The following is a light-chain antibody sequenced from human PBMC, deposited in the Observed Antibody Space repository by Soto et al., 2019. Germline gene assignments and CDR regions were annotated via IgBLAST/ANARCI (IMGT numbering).Light chain of an antibody. CDR2: DVF. Sequence: QSALTQPASVSGSPGQSITISCTGTSSDVGDYNYVSWYQQCPGKAPKLIIYDVFKRPSGVSNRFSASKSGNTASLTISGLQAEDEGDYYCCSHRSSSSLGVFGGGTKLTVL. CDR1: SSDVGDYNY. J-gene: IGLJ3*02. V-gene: IGLV2-14*03. CDR3: CSHRSSSSLGV.